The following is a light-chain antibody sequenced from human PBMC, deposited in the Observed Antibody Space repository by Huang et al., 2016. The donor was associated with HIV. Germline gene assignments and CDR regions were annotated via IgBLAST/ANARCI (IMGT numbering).Light chain of an antibody. Sequence: IVMTQTPLSLSVTPGHPATISCKSNQSLLHSDGKTYLYWYLQRPGQSPQLLIYDVASRFSGVPDRFRGSGSGTDFTLKISRVEAGDVGIYYCMQSTHLRTFGQGTKLEIK. CDR2: DVA. CDR3: MQSTHLRT. V-gene: IGKV2-29*02. J-gene: IGKJ2*02. CDR1: QSLLHSDGKTY.